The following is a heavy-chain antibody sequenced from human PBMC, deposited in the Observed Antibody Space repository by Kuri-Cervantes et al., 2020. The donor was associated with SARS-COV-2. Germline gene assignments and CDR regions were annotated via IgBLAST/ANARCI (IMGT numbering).Heavy chain of an antibody. Sequence: GESLKISCAASGSTFSSYSMNWVRQAPGKGLEWVSYISSSSSTIYYADSVKGRFTISRDNSKNTLYLQMNSLRAEDTAVYYCAKDFNYDFWSGWYYFDYWGQGTLVTVSS. D-gene: IGHD3-3*01. J-gene: IGHJ4*02. CDR2: ISSSSSTI. CDR1: GSTFSSYS. CDR3: AKDFNYDFWSGWYYFDY. V-gene: IGHV3-48*01.